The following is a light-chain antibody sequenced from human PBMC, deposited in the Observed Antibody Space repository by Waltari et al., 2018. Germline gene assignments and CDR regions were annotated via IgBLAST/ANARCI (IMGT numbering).Light chain of an antibody. J-gene: IGKJ4*01. CDR1: QSVANN. V-gene: IGKV3-15*01. CDR2: GAS. CDR3: QQYDNWPSLT. Sequence: EIVLTQSPAMLSVSPGERATLSCRATQSVANNLPWYQQKHGQAPRLLIYGASTRATGIPPRFSGSGSGTEFILTISSLQSEDSAVYYCQQYDNWPSLTFGGGTKVEIK.